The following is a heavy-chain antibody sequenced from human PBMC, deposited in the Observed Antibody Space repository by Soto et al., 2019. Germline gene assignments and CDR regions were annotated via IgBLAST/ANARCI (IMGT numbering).Heavy chain of an antibody. D-gene: IGHD5-12*01. CDR2: ISAYNGNT. V-gene: IGHV1-18*01. CDR1: GYTFTSYG. Sequence: ASVKVSCKASGYTFTSYGISWVRQAPGQGLEWMGWISAYNGNTNYAQKLQGRVTMTTDTSTSTAYMELRSLRSDDTAVYYCARRYSGYDPGYWFDPWGQGTLVTVS. CDR3: ARRYSGYDPGYWFDP. J-gene: IGHJ5*02.